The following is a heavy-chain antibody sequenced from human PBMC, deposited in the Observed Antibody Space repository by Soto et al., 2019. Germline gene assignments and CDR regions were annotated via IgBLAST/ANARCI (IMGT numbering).Heavy chain of an antibody. D-gene: IGHD3-16*01. V-gene: IGHV1-8*02. Sequence: ASVKVSCKASGGTFSSYAISWVRQAPGQGLEWMGGMNAKSGDTFFAQRFQGKFNMTWDTSLSTAYMEVGSLTSDDTAMYYCARGNPFNYAGFDVWGQGTTVTVSS. CDR1: GGTFSSYA. J-gene: IGHJ6*02. CDR3: ARGNPFNYAGFDV. CDR2: MNAKSGDT.